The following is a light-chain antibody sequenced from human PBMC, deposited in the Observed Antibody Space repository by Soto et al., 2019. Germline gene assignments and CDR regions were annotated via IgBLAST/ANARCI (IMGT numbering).Light chain of an antibody. J-gene: IGKJ1*01. Sequence: EIVLTQYTCTLSASPGERGTFSCRASQTVSSGFLAWYQQKVGQAPRLLIYGASTRATGVPGRFSGSGSGTEFTLTISSLQSEDFAVYYCQQYNDWWTFGQGTKVDIK. CDR3: QQYNDWWT. V-gene: IGKV3-15*01. CDR1: QTVSSG. CDR2: GAS.